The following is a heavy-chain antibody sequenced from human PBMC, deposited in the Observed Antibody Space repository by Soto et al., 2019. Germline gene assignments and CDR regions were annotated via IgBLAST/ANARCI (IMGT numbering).Heavy chain of an antibody. CDR1: GFTFNSYA. V-gene: IGHV3-23*01. CDR3: AKPPDYNWNDY. Sequence: EVQLLESGGGLVHPGGSLRLSCAASGFTFNSYAMSWVRQAPGKGLEWISAVSGSGGSTYYADSVKGRFTISRDNSKDTLYLQMNNLRAEDTAVYYCAKPPDYNWNDYWGQGTLVTVSS. D-gene: IGHD1-20*01. J-gene: IGHJ4*02. CDR2: VSGSGGST.